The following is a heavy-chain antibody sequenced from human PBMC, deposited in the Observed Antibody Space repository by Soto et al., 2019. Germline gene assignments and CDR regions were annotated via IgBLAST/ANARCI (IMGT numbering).Heavy chain of an antibody. J-gene: IGHJ6*02. CDR3: ARGRTVTHNYYYYYGMDV. CDR1: GGSISSGDYC. Sequence: PSETLSLTCTVSGGSISSGDYCWSWIRQPPGKGLEWIGYIYYSGSTYYNPSLKSRVTISVDTSKNQFSLKLSSVTAADTAVYYCARGRTVTHNYYYYYGMDVWGQGTTVTVSS. D-gene: IGHD4-17*01. V-gene: IGHV4-30-4*01. CDR2: IYYSGST.